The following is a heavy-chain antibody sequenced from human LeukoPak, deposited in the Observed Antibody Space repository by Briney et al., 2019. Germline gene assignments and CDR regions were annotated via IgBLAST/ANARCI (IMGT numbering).Heavy chain of an antibody. J-gene: IGHJ5*02. CDR3: ARTRERHYDILTGYYFPNWFDP. Sequence: ASVKVSCKASGYTFTSYYMHWVRQAPGQGLEWMGIINPSGGSTSYAQKFQGRVTMTRDRSTSTVYMELSSLRPEDTAVYYCARTRERHYDILTGYYFPNWFDPWGQGTLVTVSS. V-gene: IGHV1-46*01. D-gene: IGHD3-9*01. CDR2: INPSGGST. CDR1: GYTFTSYY.